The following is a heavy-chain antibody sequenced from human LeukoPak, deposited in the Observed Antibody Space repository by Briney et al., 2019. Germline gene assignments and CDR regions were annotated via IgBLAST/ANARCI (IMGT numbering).Heavy chain of an antibody. CDR3: ARAFGYTGSGTYYTPYYYNMDV. Sequence: GRSLRLSCAASGFTFSYYAMHWVRQAPGKGLEWVATISYDENNKFYPDSVKGRFTISRETAKNSLYLQMNSLRAGDTAVYYCARAFGYTGSGTYYTPYYYNMDVWGQGTTVTVSS. D-gene: IGHD3-10*01. CDR1: GFTFSYYA. J-gene: IGHJ6*02. CDR2: ISYDENNK. V-gene: IGHV3-30*14.